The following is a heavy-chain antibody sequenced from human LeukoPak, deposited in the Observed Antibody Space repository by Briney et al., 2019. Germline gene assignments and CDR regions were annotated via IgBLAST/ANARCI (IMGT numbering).Heavy chain of an antibody. CDR3: TRLFDNAFDI. Sequence: GGSLRLSCAASGFTFSGSAIHWVRQASGKGLEWVGRIRSKTNNYATAYAASVKGRFTISRDDSKSTAYLQMNSLKTEDTAVYYCTRLFDNAFDIWGRGTMVTVSS. J-gene: IGHJ3*02. CDR1: GFTFSGSA. V-gene: IGHV3-73*01. D-gene: IGHD2-21*01. CDR2: IRSKTNNYAT.